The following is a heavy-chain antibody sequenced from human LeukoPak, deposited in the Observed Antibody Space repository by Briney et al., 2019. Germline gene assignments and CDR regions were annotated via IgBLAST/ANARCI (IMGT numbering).Heavy chain of an antibody. CDR3: AKASSIAVAGSVDY. CDR1: VFTFDDYA. V-gene: IGHV3-9*01. CDR2: ISWNSVTI. J-gene: IGHJ4*02. Sequence: GGSLRVSSAASVFTFDDYAMHWVRQSPGKGLEWVSGISWNSVTIDYADSVKGRFTVSRDNAKNSLYLQMNSLRAEDTALYYCAKASSIAVAGSVDYWGQGTLVTVSS. D-gene: IGHD6-19*01.